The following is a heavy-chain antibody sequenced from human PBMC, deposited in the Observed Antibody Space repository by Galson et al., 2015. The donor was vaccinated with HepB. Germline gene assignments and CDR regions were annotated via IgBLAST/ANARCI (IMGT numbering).Heavy chain of an antibody. CDR3: AEVATNYYYYYMDV. Sequence: SLRLSCAASGFTFSDYYMSWIRQAPGKGLEWVSYISSSGSTIYYADSVKGRFTISRDNAKNSLYLQMNSLRAEDTAVYYCAEVATNYYYYYMDVWGKGTTVTVSS. CDR1: GFTFSDYY. V-gene: IGHV3-11*01. CDR2: ISSSGSTI. J-gene: IGHJ6*03. D-gene: IGHD5-12*01.